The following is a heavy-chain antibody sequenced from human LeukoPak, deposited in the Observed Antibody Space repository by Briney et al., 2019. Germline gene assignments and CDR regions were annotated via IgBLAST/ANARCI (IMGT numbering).Heavy chain of an antibody. CDR3: ARLFAGTFDY. CDR2: INHSGST. J-gene: IGHJ4*02. V-gene: IGHV4-34*01. Sequence: PSETLSLTCAVYGGSFSGYYWSWIRQPPGKGLEWIGEINHSGSTNYNPPLKSRVTISVDTSKNQFSLKLSSVTAADTAVYYCARLFAGTFDYWGQGTLVTVSS. CDR1: GGSFSGYY. D-gene: IGHD1-14*01.